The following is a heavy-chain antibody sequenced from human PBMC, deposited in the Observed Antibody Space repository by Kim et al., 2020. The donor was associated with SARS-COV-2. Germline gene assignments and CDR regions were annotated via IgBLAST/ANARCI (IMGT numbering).Heavy chain of an antibody. J-gene: IGHJ5*01. CDR3: ARKDILAGNWFDS. Sequence: YDADSVKGRFTSSRDNAKNSLFLQMNSLRDEDTSVYYCARKDILAGNWFDSWGQGTLVTVSS. V-gene: IGHV3-48*02. D-gene: IGHD5-12*01.